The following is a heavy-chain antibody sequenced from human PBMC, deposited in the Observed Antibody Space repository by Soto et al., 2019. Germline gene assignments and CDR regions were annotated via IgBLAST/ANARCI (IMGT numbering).Heavy chain of an antibody. J-gene: IGHJ4*02. V-gene: IGHV4-4*02. CDR1: GGSMSSSNW. CDR2: THHSGRT. CDR3: ARQLIY. Sequence: SETLSLTCTVSGGSMSSSNWWNWVRQPPGKGLEWIGETHHSGRTNYNPSLKSRVTISVDKSKNHFSLKLSSVTAADTAVYYCARQLIYWGQGTPVTV. D-gene: IGHD6-13*01.